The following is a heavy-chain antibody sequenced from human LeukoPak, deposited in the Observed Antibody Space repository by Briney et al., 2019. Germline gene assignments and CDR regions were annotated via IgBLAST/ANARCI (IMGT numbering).Heavy chain of an antibody. J-gene: IGHJ4*02. Sequence: GGSLRLSCSVSGFTFSTYVMHWVRQAPGKGLEYVPAISSNGDNTYYADSVKGRFTISRDNSKNTLYLQMSRLRADDTAVYYCVRGTGYWGQGTLVTVSS. V-gene: IGHV3-64D*06. CDR1: GFTFSTYV. CDR3: VRGTGY. CDR2: ISSNGDNT.